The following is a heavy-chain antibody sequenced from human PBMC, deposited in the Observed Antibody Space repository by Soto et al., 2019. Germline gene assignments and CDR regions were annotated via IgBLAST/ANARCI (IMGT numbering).Heavy chain of an antibody. CDR1: GGTFSSYA. J-gene: IGHJ6*02. V-gene: IGHV1-69*01. Sequence: QVQLVQSGAEVKKPGSSVKVSCKASGGTFSSYAIGWVRQAPGQGLEWMGGIIPIFGTANYAQKFQGRVTITADESTSTAYMELSSLRSEDTAVYYCARGPVDTAMAHYYYYGMDVWGQGTTVTVSS. CDR3: ARGPVDTAMAHYYYYGMDV. CDR2: IIPIFGTA. D-gene: IGHD5-18*01.